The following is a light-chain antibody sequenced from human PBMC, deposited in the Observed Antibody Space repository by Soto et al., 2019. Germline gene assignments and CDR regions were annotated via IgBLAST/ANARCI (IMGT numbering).Light chain of an antibody. CDR1: SSNIGAGFD. Sequence: QSVLTQPPSVSGAPGQRLTISCAGTSSNIGAGFDVHWYQQLPGTAPKLLIYANDDRPSGVPDRFSGSTSGTSPSLAITGLQAEDAADYYCQSYDNSLLAYVFGGGTKVTVL. CDR3: QSYDNSLLAYV. V-gene: IGLV1-40*01. CDR2: AND. J-gene: IGLJ2*01.